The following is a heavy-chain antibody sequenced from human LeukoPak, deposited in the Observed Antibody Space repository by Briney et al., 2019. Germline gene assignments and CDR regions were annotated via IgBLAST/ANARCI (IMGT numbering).Heavy chain of an antibody. V-gene: IGHV3-30*02. J-gene: IGHJ4*02. CDR2: IRYDESNK. CDR3: AKAHYYDITAPGLDY. D-gene: IGHD3-22*01. Sequence: QSGGSLRLACAASGFTFSSYGMHWVRQAPGKGLEWVAFIRYDESNKYYADSVKGRFTISRDNSKNTLYLQMNSLRAEDTAVYYCAKAHYYDITAPGLDYWGQGTLVTVSS. CDR1: GFTFSSYG.